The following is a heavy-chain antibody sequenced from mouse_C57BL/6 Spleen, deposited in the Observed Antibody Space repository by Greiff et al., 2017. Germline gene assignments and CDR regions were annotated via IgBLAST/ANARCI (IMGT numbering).Heavy chain of an antibody. J-gene: IGHJ4*01. Sequence: EVQLQQSGPELVKPGASVKISCKASGYTFTDYYMNWVKQSHGKSLEWIGDINPNNGGTSYNQQFKGKATLTVDKSSSTAYMELHSLTSADSAVXYCAREQAASYYAMDYWGQGTSVTVSS. CDR1: GYTFTDYY. CDR2: INPNNGGT. CDR3: AREQAASYYAMDY. D-gene: IGHD3-2*02. V-gene: IGHV1-26*01.